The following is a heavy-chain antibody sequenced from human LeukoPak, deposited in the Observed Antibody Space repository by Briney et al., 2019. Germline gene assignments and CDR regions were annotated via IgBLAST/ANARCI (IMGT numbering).Heavy chain of an antibody. D-gene: IGHD1-26*01. J-gene: IGHJ6*03. Sequence: PGGSLILSCAASGFTFSSYGMHWVRQAPGKGLEWVAFIRYDGSNKYYADSVKGRFTVSRDNSKNTLYLHMNSLRAEDTAIYYCAKDSGGTYFYYYYYMDVWGKGTTVTVSS. CDR2: IRYDGSNK. CDR1: GFTFSSYG. CDR3: AKDSGGTYFYYYYYMDV. V-gene: IGHV3-30*02.